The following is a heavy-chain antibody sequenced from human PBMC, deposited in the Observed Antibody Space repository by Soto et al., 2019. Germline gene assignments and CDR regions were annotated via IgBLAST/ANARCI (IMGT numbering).Heavy chain of an antibody. CDR1: GFTFDDYA. Sequence: GGSLRLSCVASGFTFDDYAMHWVRQIPGKGLQWVSGISWSTSSIGYGASLRGRFLISRDNANNSLYLQMNDLGPEDTALYYCGKASSSNSWSPIDYWGQGTMVTVS. J-gene: IGHJ4*02. D-gene: IGHD3-3*01. CDR3: GKASSSNSWSPIDY. V-gene: IGHV3-9*01. CDR2: ISWSTSSI.